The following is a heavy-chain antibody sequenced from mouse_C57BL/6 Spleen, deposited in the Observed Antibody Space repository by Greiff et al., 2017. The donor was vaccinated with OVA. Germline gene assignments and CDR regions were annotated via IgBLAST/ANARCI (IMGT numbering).Heavy chain of an antibody. Sequence: QVQLQQPGAELMKPGASVKLSCKATGYTFTGYWIEWVKQRPGHGLEWIGEILPGSGSTNYNEKFKGKATLTADTSSNTAYMQLSSLTTEDSAIDYCARQLRLLAYCYAMDYWGQGTSVTVSA. D-gene: IGHD3-2*02. CDR3: ARQLRLLAYCYAMDY. CDR2: ILPGSGST. J-gene: IGHJ4*01. V-gene: IGHV1-9*01. CDR1: GYTFTGYW.